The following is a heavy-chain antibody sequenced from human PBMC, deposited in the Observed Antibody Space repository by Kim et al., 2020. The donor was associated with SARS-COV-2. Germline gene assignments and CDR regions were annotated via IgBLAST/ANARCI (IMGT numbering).Heavy chain of an antibody. CDR2: ISSSSSYI. J-gene: IGHJ4*02. Sequence: GGSLRLSCAASGFTFSSYSMNWVRQAPGKGLEWVSSISSSSSYIYYADSVKGRFTISRDNAKNSLYLQMNSLRAEDTAVYYCARDAGGFGETEADYWGQGTLVTVSS. CDR1: GFTFSSYS. V-gene: IGHV3-21*01. D-gene: IGHD3-10*01. CDR3: ARDAGGFGETEADY.